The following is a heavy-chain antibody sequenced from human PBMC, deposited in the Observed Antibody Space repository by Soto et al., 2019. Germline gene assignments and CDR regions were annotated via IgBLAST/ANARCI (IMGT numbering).Heavy chain of an antibody. D-gene: IGHD2-2*01. J-gene: IGHJ6*03. Sequence: EVQLLESGGGLVQPGGSLRLSCVVSGFTFGSYAMSWVRQAPEKGPEWVAILGGNGFTTYYAASVKGRFTIAGDKSKSTLFLQMNSLRADDTGLYYCAKALRPSLTFFSYMDVWGRGTSVTVSS. CDR1: GFTFGSYA. CDR3: AKALRPSLTFFSYMDV. CDR2: LGGNGFTT. V-gene: IGHV3-23*01.